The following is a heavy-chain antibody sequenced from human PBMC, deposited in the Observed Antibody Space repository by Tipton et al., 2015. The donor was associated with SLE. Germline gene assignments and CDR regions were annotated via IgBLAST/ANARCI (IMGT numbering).Heavy chain of an antibody. D-gene: IGHD5-18*01. J-gene: IGHJ3*02. Sequence: GSLRLSCAASGFTVSSNYMSWVRQAPGKGLEWVSVIYSGGSTYYADSVKGRFTISRDNSKNTLYLQMNSLRAEDTAVYYCAKVIRTAMVHDAFDIWGQGTMVTVSS. CDR1: GFTVSSNY. CDR3: AKVIRTAMVHDAFDI. V-gene: IGHV3-53*01. CDR2: IYSGGST.